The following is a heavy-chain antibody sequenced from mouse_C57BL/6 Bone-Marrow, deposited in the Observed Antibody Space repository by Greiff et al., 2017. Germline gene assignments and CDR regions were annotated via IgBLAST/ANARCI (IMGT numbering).Heavy chain of an antibody. CDR2: IYPRSGNT. D-gene: IGHD1-1*01. Sequence: QVQLQQSGAELARPGASVKLSCKASGYTFTSYGISWVKQRTGQGLEWIGEIYPRSGNTYYNEKFKGKATLTADKSSSTAYMELRSLTSEDAAVYFCANYYGTWFAYWGQGTLVTVSA. CDR1: GYTFTSYG. V-gene: IGHV1-81*01. CDR3: ANYYGTWFAY. J-gene: IGHJ3*01.